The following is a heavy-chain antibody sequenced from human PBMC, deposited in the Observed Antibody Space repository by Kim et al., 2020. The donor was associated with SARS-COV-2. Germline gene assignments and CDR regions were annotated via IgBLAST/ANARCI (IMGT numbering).Heavy chain of an antibody. D-gene: IGHD1-26*01. CDR2: ISTDTGDT. Sequence: ASVQVSCKGSGYRFTNYGIHWVRQAPGQGLEWMGWISTDTGDTKSSQRFHDRVTFSRDPSASTAYMELSSLTSEDTAVDYCGTSLTAGAPGDWGQGTPVTVSS. CDR1: GYRFTNYG. V-gene: IGHV1-3*04. CDR3: GTSLTAGAPGD. J-gene: IGHJ4*02.